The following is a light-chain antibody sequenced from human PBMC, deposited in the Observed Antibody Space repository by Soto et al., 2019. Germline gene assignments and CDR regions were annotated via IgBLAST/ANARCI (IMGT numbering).Light chain of an antibody. CDR3: VQALQSPPWT. J-gene: IGKJ1*01. CDR1: QSLLHSNGYNY. V-gene: IGKV2-28*01. CDR2: LGS. Sequence: DIVVTQSPLTLPVTPGETASISCRSSQSLLHSNGYNYLDWYLQKPGQSPQLLIYLGSNRASGVPERFSGSGSGTDFTLKISRVEAEDVEVYYCVQALQSPPWTFGQGTKVEIK.